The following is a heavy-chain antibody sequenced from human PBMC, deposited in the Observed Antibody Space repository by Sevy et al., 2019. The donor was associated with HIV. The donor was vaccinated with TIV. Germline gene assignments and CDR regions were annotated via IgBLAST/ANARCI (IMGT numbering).Heavy chain of an antibody. Sequence: GGSLRLSCAASGFTFRNYVMNWVRQPPGKGLEWVSVISDGGGTTYYADSVKGRFTISRDDSKSTLYLQMNSLRVEDTAVYFCAKRVAGALAALDISGQGTMVTVSS. CDR3: AKRVAGALAALDI. D-gene: IGHD3-10*01. CDR2: ISDGGGTT. CDR1: GFTFRNYV. J-gene: IGHJ3*02. V-gene: IGHV3-23*01.